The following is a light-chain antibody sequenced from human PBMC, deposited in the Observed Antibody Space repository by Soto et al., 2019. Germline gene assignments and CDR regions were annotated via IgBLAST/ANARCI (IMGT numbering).Light chain of an antibody. J-gene: IGLJ2*01. CDR1: KLGDKY. CDR2: QDD. Sequence: SYELTQPPSVSVSPGQTASITCSGAKLGDKYACWYQQKPGRSPVLVIYQDDQRPSGIPERFSGSTSGNTATLTISGTQAMDEADYYCQAWDSITYVEFGGGTQLTVL. CDR3: QAWDSITYVE. V-gene: IGLV3-1*01.